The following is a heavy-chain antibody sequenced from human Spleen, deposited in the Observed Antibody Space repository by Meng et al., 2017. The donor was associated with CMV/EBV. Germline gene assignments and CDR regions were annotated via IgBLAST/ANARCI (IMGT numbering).Heavy chain of an antibody. CDR1: GFTFSSYS. Sequence: GGSLRLSCAASGFTFSSYSMNWVRQAPGKGLEWVSSISSSSSYIYYADSVKGRFTISRDNAKNSLYLQMNSLRAEDTAVYYCARLDGDGYNLNWFDPWGQGTLVTVSS. CDR3: ARLDGDGYNLNWFDP. D-gene: IGHD5-24*01. CDR2: ISSSSSYI. J-gene: IGHJ5*02. V-gene: IGHV3-21*01.